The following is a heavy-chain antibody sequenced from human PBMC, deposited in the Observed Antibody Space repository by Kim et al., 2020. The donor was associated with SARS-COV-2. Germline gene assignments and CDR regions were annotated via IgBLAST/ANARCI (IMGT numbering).Heavy chain of an antibody. D-gene: IGHD1-26*01. Sequence: TNYNPSLKSRVTISVDTSKNQFSLKLSSVTAADTAVYYCASWGEWELLSYWGQGTLVTVSS. J-gene: IGHJ4*02. CDR2: T. V-gene: IGHV4-59*01. CDR3: ASWGEWELLSY.